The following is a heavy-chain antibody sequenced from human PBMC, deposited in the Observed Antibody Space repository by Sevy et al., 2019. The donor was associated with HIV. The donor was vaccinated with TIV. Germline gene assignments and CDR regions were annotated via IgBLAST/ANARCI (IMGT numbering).Heavy chain of an antibody. Sequence: SETLSLTCTVSGGSISSSSYYWGWIRQPPGKGLAWIGSIYYSGSTYYNPSLKSRVTISVDTSKNQFSLKLSSVTAADTAVYYCARGQWLVHDYWGQGTLVTVSS. V-gene: IGHV4-39*01. CDR3: ARGQWLVHDY. J-gene: IGHJ4*02. CDR2: IYYSGST. D-gene: IGHD6-19*01. CDR1: GGSISSSSYY.